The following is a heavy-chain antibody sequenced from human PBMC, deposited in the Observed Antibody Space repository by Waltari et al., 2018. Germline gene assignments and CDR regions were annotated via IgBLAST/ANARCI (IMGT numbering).Heavy chain of an antibody. V-gene: IGHV3-7*03. Sequence: EVQLVESGGGLVQPGGSLRLSCAASGFTFRSYWMSWVRQAPGKGLEWVANIKQDGSEKYYVDSVKGRFTISRDNAKNSLYLQMNSLRAEDTAVYYCARDNYYNWFDPWGQGTLVTVSS. D-gene: IGHD4-4*01. CDR3: ARDNYYNWFDP. J-gene: IGHJ5*02. CDR1: GFTFRSYW. CDR2: IKQDGSEK.